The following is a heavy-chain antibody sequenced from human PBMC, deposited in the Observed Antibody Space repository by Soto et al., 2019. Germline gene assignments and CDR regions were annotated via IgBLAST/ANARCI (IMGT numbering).Heavy chain of an antibody. V-gene: IGHV4-31*03. CDR3: ARAISGWYLYFDY. D-gene: IGHD6-19*01. J-gene: IGHJ4*02. CDR2: IYYSGST. CDR1: GGSISSGGYY. Sequence: QVQLQESGPGLVTPSQTLSLTCTVSGGSISSGGYYWSWSRQHPGKGLEWIGYIYYSGSTYNNPSLKSRVTISVDTSKNQFSLKLSSVTAADTAVYYCARAISGWYLYFDYWGQGTLVTVSS.